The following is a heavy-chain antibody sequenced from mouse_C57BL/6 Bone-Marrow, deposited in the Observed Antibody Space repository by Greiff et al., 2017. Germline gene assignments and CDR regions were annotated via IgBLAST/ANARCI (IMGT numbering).Heavy chain of an antibody. V-gene: IGHV1-22*01. Sequence: EVQLVESGPELVKPGASVKMSCKASGYTFTDYNMHWVKQSHGKSLEWIGYINPNNGGTSYNQKFKGKATLTVNKSSSTAYMELRSLTSEDSAVYYCARRGLYEYDPAWFAYWGQGTLVTVSA. D-gene: IGHD2-4*01. CDR1: GYTFTDYN. J-gene: IGHJ3*01. CDR2: INPNNGGT. CDR3: ARRGLYEYDPAWFAY.